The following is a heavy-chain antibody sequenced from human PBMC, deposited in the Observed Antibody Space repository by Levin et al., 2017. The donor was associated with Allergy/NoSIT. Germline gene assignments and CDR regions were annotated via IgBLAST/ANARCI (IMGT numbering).Heavy chain of an antibody. CDR1: GFIFSDYA. J-gene: IGHJ4*02. D-gene: IGHD5-12*01. Sequence: PGGSLRLSCAASGFIFSDYAMHWVRQAPGKGLEWVAIISYDGSQQYYADPVKGRFTISRDNSKNTLCLQMNSLRTEDTAVYYCVRERRGYVPDNWGQGTLVTISS. V-gene: IGHV3-30*04. CDR3: VRERRGYVPDN. CDR2: ISYDGSQQ.